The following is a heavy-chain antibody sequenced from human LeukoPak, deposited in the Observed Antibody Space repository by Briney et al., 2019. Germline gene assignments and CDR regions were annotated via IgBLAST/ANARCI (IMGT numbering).Heavy chain of an antibody. Sequence: SETLSLTCTVSGGSISSSSYYWGWIRQPPGKGLEWIGSIYYSGSTYYNPSLKSRVTISVDTSKNQFSLKLSSVTAADTAVYYCARTYYYGSGSYYIGYWGQGTLVTVSS. V-gene: IGHV4-39*07. D-gene: IGHD3-10*01. CDR3: ARTYYYGSGSYYIGY. J-gene: IGHJ4*02. CDR1: GGSISSSSYY. CDR2: IYYSGST.